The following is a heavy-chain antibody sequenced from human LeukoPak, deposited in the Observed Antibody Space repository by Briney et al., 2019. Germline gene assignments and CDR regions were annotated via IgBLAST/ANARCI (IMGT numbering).Heavy chain of an antibody. CDR1: GPSINHYY. CDR3: ARGQSYCGSYCYSD. Sequence: GRSLRLSCAASGPSINHYYMSWIRQTPGEWLDWVSVIYTGGSTNYGDFVKGRFTISRDNSKNTLYLQINVPTADDTAIYYCARGQSYCGSYCYSDWGQGTLVTVSS. CDR2: IYTGGST. V-gene: IGHV3-66*01. J-gene: IGHJ4*02. D-gene: IGHD2-21*02.